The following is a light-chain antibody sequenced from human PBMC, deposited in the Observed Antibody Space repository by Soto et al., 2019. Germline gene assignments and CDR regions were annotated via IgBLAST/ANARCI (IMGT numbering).Light chain of an antibody. J-gene: IGLJ1*01. Sequence: QSALTQPASVSGSPGQSITISCTGTSSDVGGYNYVSWYQQHPGKGPKLMIYVVSNRPSGVSNRFSGSKSGNTATLTISGLQAEDEADYYCNSFTSDSAYVFGTGTKVTVL. CDR1: SSDVGGYNY. CDR3: NSFTSDSAYV. V-gene: IGLV2-14*03. CDR2: VVS.